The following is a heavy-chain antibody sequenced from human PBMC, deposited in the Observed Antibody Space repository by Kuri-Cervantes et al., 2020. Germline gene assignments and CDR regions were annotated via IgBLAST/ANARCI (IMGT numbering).Heavy chain of an antibody. Sequence: LSLTCAASEITFSHYAMSWVRQAPGKGLEWVSTISGSGSSTCYADSVKGRFTISRDNSKNTFYLQMNSLRAEDTAVYYCAKNPITMVRGVDAFDIWGQGTMVTVSS. CDR1: EITFSHYA. CDR2: ISGSGSST. J-gene: IGHJ3*02. CDR3: AKNPITMVRGVDAFDI. D-gene: IGHD3-10*01. V-gene: IGHV3-23*01.